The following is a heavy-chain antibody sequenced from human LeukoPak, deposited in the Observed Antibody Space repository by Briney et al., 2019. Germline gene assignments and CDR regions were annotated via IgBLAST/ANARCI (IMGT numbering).Heavy chain of an antibody. D-gene: IGHD2-2*01. J-gene: IGHJ4*02. CDR1: GGSFSGYY. CDR2: INHSGST. CDR3: ARSYPTGCEGSTSCSDLDY. Sequence: SETLSLTCAVYGGSFSGYYWSWIRQPPGKGLEWIGEINHSGSTNYNLSLKSRVTISVDTSKNQFSLKLSSVTAADTAVYYCARSYPTGCEGSTSCSDLDYWGQGTLVTVSS. V-gene: IGHV4-34*01.